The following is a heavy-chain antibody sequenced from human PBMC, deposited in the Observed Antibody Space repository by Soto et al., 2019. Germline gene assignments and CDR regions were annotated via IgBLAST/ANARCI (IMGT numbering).Heavy chain of an antibody. Sequence: PSETLSLTCTVSCGSISSYYWSWIRQPPGKGLEWIGYIYYSGSTNYNPSLKSRVTISVDTSKNQFSLKLSSVTAADTAVYYCARVGGIGAFDIWGQGTMVTVSS. CDR1: CGSISSYY. J-gene: IGHJ3*02. CDR3: ARVGGIGAFDI. V-gene: IGHV4-59*01. CDR2: IYYSGST. D-gene: IGHD2-15*01.